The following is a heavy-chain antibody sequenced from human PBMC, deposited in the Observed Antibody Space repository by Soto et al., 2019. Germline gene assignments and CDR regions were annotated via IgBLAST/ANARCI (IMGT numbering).Heavy chain of an antibody. CDR2: MDPRSGGT. Sequence: GASVKVSCKASGYTFTNYYMHWVRQAPGQGLEWMGWMDPRSGGTKYAQAFQDRVTMTRDASISTAYMEVTSLRHSDTAVYFCARSDDSTSYPLDLWGPGTLVTVSS. D-gene: IGHD4-4*01. CDR1: GYTFTNYY. CDR3: ARSDDSTSYPLDL. J-gene: IGHJ5*02. V-gene: IGHV1-2*02.